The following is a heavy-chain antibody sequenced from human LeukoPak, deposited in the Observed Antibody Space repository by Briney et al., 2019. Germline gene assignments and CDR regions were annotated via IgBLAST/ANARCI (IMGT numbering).Heavy chain of an antibody. V-gene: IGHV5-10-1*01. Sequence: GESLKISCKGSGYSFTSYWISWVRQMPGKGLEWMGRIDPSDSYTNYSPSFQGHVTISADKPISTAYLQWSSLKASDTAMYYCARHSADYDILTGYQAVDAFDIWGQGTMVTVSS. CDR3: ARHSADYDILTGYQAVDAFDI. CDR1: GYSFTSYW. CDR2: IDPSDSYT. D-gene: IGHD3-9*01. J-gene: IGHJ3*02.